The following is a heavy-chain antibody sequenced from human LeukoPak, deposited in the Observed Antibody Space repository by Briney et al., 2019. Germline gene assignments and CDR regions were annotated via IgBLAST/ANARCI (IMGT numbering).Heavy chain of an antibody. J-gene: IGHJ6*03. V-gene: IGHV4-28*01. Sequence: KPSXTLSLTCAVSGYSISSSNWWGWIRPPPGKGREWIAYIYYSGSTYYNPSLKRRVTMSGETSKNNFSLKLSSVTAVDTAVYYCAKSVAWNYYYYMDVWGKGTTVTVSS. CDR1: GYSISSSNW. CDR2: IYYSGST. D-gene: IGHD5-12*01. CDR3: AKSVAWNYYYYMDV.